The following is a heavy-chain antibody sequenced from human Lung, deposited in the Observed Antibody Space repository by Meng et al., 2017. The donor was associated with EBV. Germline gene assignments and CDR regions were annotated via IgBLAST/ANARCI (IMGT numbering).Heavy chain of an antibody. Sequence: QVPLQGSGPGSVTPSGTLSLTCPVSGDSISSDIWWSWVRQPPGKGLEWIGEVYHRGDTNYNPSLKSRVDISVDKSKNQFYLSLFSVIAADTAVYYCGRDQGRELINHWGQGTLVTVSS. CDR1: GDSISSDIW. V-gene: IGHV4-4*02. CDR3: GRDQGRELINH. CDR2: VYHRGDT. J-gene: IGHJ4*02. D-gene: IGHD1-7*01.